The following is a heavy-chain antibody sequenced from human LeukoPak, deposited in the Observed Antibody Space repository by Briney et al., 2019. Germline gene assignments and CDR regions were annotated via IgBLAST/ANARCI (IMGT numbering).Heavy chain of an antibody. CDR2: ISLDVVNK. Sequence: CLRHSPAPSGFSSSASTIRGVRDTPDKGLGRVAVISLDVVNKYTADSSKGGFTITRDNSKNTLYLQMNRMRAEDTAVYYCARDAQKRQQSATRFDYWGQGTLVTVSS. V-gene: IGHV3-30-3*01. CDR3: ARDAQKRQQSATRFDY. CDR1: GFSSSAST. D-gene: IGHD6-13*01. J-gene: IGHJ4*02.